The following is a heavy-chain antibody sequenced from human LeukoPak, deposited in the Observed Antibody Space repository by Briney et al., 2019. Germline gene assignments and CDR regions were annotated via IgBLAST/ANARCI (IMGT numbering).Heavy chain of an antibody. CDR3: ARNEDYAFDI. Sequence: GASVKVSCKASGGTFSSYAISWVRQAPGQGLEWMGWISAYNGNTNYAQKLQGRVTMTTDTSTSTAYMELRSLRSDDTAVYYCARNEDYAFDIWGQGTMVTVSS. J-gene: IGHJ3*02. D-gene: IGHD3-16*01. V-gene: IGHV1-18*01. CDR1: GGTFSSYA. CDR2: ISAYNGNT.